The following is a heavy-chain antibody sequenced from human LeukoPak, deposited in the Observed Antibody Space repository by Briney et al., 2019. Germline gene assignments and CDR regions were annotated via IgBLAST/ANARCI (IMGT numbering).Heavy chain of an antibody. CDR3: ARARMRGSGATDY. V-gene: IGHV1-2*02. CDR2: INPNSGGT. CDR1: GYTFTGYY. Sequence: ASVKVSCKASGYTFTGYYMHWVRQAPGQGLEWMGWINPNSGGTNHAQKFQGRVTMTRDTSISTAYMELSLKSDDTAVYYCARARMRGSGATDYWGQGTLVTVSS. J-gene: IGHJ4*02.